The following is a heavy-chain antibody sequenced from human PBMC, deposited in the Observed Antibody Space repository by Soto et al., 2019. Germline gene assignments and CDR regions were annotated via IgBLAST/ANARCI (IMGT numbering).Heavy chain of an antibody. CDR3: AKGDERYFDWLSYFDY. V-gene: IGHV3-23*01. CDR1: GFTFSSYS. Sequence: GGSLRLSCAASGFTFSSYSMNWVRQAPGKGLEWVSYISSSSSSTYYADSVKGRFTISRDNSKNTLYLQMNSLRAEDTAVYYCAKGDERYFDWLSYFDYWGQGTLVTVSS. CDR2: ISSSSSST. D-gene: IGHD3-9*01. J-gene: IGHJ4*02.